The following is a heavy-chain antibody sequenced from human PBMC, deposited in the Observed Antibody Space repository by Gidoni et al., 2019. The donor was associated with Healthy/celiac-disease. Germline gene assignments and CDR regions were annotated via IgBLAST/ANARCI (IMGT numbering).Heavy chain of an antibody. D-gene: IGHD1-1*01. CDR1: GGTFSSYA. CDR2: IIPIFDTA. J-gene: IGHJ4*02. CDR3: ASRDVYNSGY. V-gene: IGHV1-69*01. Sequence: QAQLVQSGAEVQKPGASVKVSCKASGGTFSSYAISWVRQAPGQGLEWMGGIIPIFDTANYAQKFHGIVTITADESTSTAYMELSSLRSEDTAVYYCASRDVYNSGYWGQGTLVTVSS.